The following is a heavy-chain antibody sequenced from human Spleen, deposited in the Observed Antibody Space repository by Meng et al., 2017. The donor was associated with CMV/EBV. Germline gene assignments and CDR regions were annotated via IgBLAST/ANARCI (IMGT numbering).Heavy chain of an antibody. Sequence: PTLVKPTQTLTLTCTFSGFSLTTSQVGVGWIRQPPGKALEWLGIIYWNDDKRYNPTLKSRLTITKNTSKNQVVLTLTNMDPVDTGTYYCAHRRGLAVAGYWGQGTLVTVSS. CDR1: GFSLTTSQVG. D-gene: IGHD2-21*01. J-gene: IGHJ4*02. V-gene: IGHV2-5*01. CDR3: AHRRGLAVAGY. CDR2: IYWNDDK.